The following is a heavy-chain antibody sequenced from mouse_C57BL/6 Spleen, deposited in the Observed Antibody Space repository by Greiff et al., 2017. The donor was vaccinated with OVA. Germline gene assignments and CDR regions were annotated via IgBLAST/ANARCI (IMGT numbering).Heavy chain of an antibody. J-gene: IGHJ4*01. CDR2: INYDGSST. CDR1: GFTFSDYY. CDR3: ASLTYYGSSYAMDY. D-gene: IGHD1-1*01. Sequence: EVQLMESEGGLVQPGSSMKLSCTASGFTFSDYYMAWVRQVPEKGLEWVANINYDGSSTYYLDSLKSRFIISRDNAKNILYLQMSSLKSEDTATYYCASLTYYGSSYAMDYWGQGTSVTVSS. V-gene: IGHV5-16*01.